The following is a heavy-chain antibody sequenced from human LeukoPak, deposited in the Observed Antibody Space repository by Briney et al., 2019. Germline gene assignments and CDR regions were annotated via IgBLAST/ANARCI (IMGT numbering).Heavy chain of an antibody. V-gene: IGHV1-46*01. Sequence: ASVKVSCKASGYTFTNYYMHWARQAPGQGLEWMGITNPSGGSTSYAQKFQGRVTMTRDTSTSTVYMELSSLRSEDTAVYYCARSSHALPPPDLDYWGQGTLVTVSS. D-gene: IGHD3-10*01. CDR3: ARSSHALPPPDLDY. J-gene: IGHJ4*02. CDR1: GYTFTNYY. CDR2: TNPSGGST.